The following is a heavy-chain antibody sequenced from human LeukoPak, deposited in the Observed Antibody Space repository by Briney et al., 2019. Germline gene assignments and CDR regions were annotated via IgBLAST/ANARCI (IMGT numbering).Heavy chain of an antibody. J-gene: IGHJ6*02. CDR2: IIPILGIA. D-gene: IGHD4-17*01. V-gene: IGHV1-69*04. CDR3: ARSIPYGDYGHYYGMDV. Sequence: ASVKVSCKASGGTFSSYAISWVRQAPGQGLEWMGRIIPILGIANYAQKFQGRVTITADKSTSTAYMELSSLRSEDTAVYYCARSIPYGDYGHYYGMDVWGQGTTVTVSS. CDR1: GGTFSSYA.